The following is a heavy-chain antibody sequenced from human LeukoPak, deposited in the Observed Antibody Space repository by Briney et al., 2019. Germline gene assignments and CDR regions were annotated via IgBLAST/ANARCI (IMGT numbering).Heavy chain of an antibody. CDR2: IKQDGSEK. CDR3: ARESGESSGLGNNWFDP. Sequence: GGSLRLSCAASGFTFSSYWMSWVRQAPGKGLEWVANIKQDGSEKYYVDSVKGRFTISRDNAKNSLYLQMNSLRAEDTAVYYCARESGESSGLGNNWFDPWGQGTLVTVSS. J-gene: IGHJ5*02. D-gene: IGHD6-19*01. CDR1: GFTFSSYW. V-gene: IGHV3-7*01.